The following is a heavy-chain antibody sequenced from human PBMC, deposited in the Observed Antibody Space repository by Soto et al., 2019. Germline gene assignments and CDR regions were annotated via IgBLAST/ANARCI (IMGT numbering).Heavy chain of an antibody. D-gene: IGHD6-13*01. Sequence: QVQLQQWGAGLLKPSETLSLTCAVYGGSFSGYYWSWIRQPPGKGLEWIGEINHSGSTNYNPSLKSRVTISVDTSKNQFSLKLSSVTAADTAVYYCARAEVGASAAGIFDYWGQGTLLTVSS. V-gene: IGHV4-34*01. J-gene: IGHJ4*02. CDR3: ARAEVGASAAGIFDY. CDR2: INHSGST. CDR1: GGSFSGYY.